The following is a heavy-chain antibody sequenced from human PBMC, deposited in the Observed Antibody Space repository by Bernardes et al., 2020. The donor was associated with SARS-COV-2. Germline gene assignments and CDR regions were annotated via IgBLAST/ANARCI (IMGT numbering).Heavy chain of an antibody. CDR2: FDPEEGET. V-gene: IGHV1-24*01. Sequence: ASVKVTCKGSGYTLTELSMHWVRQPPGKGVEWMGGFDPEEGETIYAQRFQGRVTMPEDTHTDTAYMELSSLRSEDTAMYYCVRSAFSGGSGYFSDSWGQGTLVTVSS. CDR1: GYTLTELS. CDR3: VRSAFSGGSGYFSDS. J-gene: IGHJ4*02. D-gene: IGHD3-22*01.